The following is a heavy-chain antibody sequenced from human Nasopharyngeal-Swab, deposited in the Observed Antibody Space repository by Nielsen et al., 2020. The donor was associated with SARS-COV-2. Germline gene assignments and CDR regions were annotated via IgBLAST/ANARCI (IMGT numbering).Heavy chain of an antibody. CDR1: GFTFSPYT. J-gene: IGHJ4*02. CDR3: ARERGGGYGDY. CDR2: ITSGNSV. Sequence: GGSLRHSCATSGFTFSPYTMTWVRQAPGKGLQWISYITSGNSVQYADSVRGRFTISRDNAKNSLYLQMNSLTAEDTAVYYCARERGGGYGDYWGQGTLVTVSS. D-gene: IGHD5-12*01. V-gene: IGHV3-48*04.